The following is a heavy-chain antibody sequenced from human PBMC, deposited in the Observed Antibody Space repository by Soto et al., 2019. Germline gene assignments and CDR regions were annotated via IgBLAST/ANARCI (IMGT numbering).Heavy chain of an antibody. V-gene: IGHV1-18*01. J-gene: IGHJ5*02. CDR3: ARLHIPGTGINCFHT. Sequence: ASVKVSCKASGFTFTSYGITWVRQAPGQGLEWMGWISADDGHTNFAQKFQGRISMATDTSTTTAYMELKSLTSDDTAVYYCARLHIPGTGINCFHTWGQGTLVTVSS. CDR2: ISADDGHT. CDR1: GFTFTSYG. D-gene: IGHD1-1*01.